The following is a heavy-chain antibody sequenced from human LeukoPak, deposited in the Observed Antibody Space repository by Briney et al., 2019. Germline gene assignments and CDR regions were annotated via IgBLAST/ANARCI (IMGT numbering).Heavy chain of an antibody. CDR3: ARDRGSIVGATRPFDY. CDR1: RGSTSTYY. J-gene: IGHJ4*02. Sequence: SETLSLTCTVSRGSTSTYYWSWIRQPAGKGLEWIGRIYPSGNTNFNPSLMSRVTMSIDTSKNQFSLQLNSVTPEDTAVYYCARDRGSIVGATRPFDYWGQGTLVTVSS. D-gene: IGHD1-26*01. V-gene: IGHV4-4*07. CDR2: IYPSGNT.